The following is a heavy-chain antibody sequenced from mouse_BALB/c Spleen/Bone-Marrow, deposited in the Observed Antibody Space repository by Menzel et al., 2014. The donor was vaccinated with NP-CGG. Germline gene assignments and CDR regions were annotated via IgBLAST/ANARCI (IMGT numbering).Heavy chain of an antibody. V-gene: IGHV5-6-5*01. CDR1: GFTFSTYA. CDR2: ISNGGST. CDR3: ARAPQLLYYFDY. Sequence: DVKLVESGGGLVKPGGFLKLSCAASGFTFSTYAMSWVRQTPEKRLEWVASISNGGSTYYRDSVKGRFTISRDNARNILYLQMSSLRSEDTAMYYCARAPQLLYYFDYWGQGTTLTVSS. J-gene: IGHJ2*01. D-gene: IGHD4-1*02.